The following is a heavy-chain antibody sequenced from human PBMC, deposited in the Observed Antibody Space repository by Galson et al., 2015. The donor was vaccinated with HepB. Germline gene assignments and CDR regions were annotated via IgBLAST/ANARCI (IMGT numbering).Heavy chain of an antibody. Sequence: PALVQPTQTLTLTCTFSGFSLSTSGVGVGWIRQPPGKALEWLALIYGNDDKRYSPSLKSRLTTTKDTSKNQGVPTMTNMDPVDTATYYCAHRASSGYPNAFDIWGQGTMVTVSS. CDR1: GFSLSTSGVG. J-gene: IGHJ3*02. D-gene: IGHD5-12*01. CDR2: IYGNDDK. V-gene: IGHV2-5*01. CDR3: AHRASSGYPNAFDI.